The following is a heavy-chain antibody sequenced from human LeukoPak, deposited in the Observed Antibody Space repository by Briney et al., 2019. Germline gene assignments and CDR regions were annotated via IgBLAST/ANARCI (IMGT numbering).Heavy chain of an antibody. CDR3: ARVYYYDSSGYPSYSFDY. CDR2: INPNSGGT. Sequence: GAAVKVSCKASRYTYPGYYMHWVRPAPGQGLEWMGWINPNSGGTNYAQRFQGRVTMTRDTSISTAYMELSRLRSDDTAVYYCARVYYYDSSGYPSYSFDYWGQGTLVTVSS. J-gene: IGHJ4*02. CDR1: RYTYPGYY. D-gene: IGHD3-22*01. V-gene: IGHV1-2*02.